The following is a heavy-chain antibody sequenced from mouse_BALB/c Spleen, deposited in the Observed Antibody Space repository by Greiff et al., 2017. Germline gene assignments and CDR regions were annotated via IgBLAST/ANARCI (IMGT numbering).Heavy chain of an antibody. J-gene: IGHJ2*01. V-gene: IGHV1-20*02. CDR1: GYSFTGYF. CDR3: ATYDYDEGFDY. CDR2: INPYNGDT. D-gene: IGHD2-4*01. Sequence: VQLQQSGPELVKPGASVKISCKASGYSFTGYFMNWVMQSHGKSLEWIGRINPYNGDTFYNQKFKGKATLTVDKSSSTAHMELRSLASEDSAVYYCATYDYDEGFDYWGQGTTLTVSS.